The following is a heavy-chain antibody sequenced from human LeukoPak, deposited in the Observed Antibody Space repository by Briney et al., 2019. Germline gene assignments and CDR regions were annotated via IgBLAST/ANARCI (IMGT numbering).Heavy chain of an antibody. J-gene: IGHJ4*02. Sequence: PSETLSLTCTVSGGSISSYYWSWIRHPPGKGLEWIGYIYYSGRTKYNPSLKSRVTISVDTSKNQFSLKLSSVTAADTAVYYCARDRSGYGIDYWGQGTLVTVSS. D-gene: IGHD5-12*01. CDR2: IYYSGRT. CDR3: ARDRSGYGIDY. V-gene: IGHV4-59*01. CDR1: GGSISSYY.